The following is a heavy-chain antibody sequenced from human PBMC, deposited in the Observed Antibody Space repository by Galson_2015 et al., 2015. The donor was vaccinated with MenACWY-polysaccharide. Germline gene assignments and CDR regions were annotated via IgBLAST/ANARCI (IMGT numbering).Heavy chain of an antibody. CDR3: ARGVAPDGIAVVKVLNDY. CDR2: MNPNSGNT. V-gene: IGHV1-8*01. Sequence: SVKVSCKASGYTFTSYDINWVRQATGQGLEWMGWMNPNSGNTGYPQKFQGRVTMTRNTSISTAYMELSSLRSEDTAVYYCARGVAPDGIAVVKVLNDYWGQGTLVTVSS. J-gene: IGHJ4*02. D-gene: IGHD3-22*01. CDR1: GYTFTSYD.